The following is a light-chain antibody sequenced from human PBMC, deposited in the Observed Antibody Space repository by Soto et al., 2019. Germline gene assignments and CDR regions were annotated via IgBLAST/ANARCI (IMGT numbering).Light chain of an antibody. CDR3: TSYAGNVL. J-gene: IGLJ3*02. Sequence: QSALTQPRSVSGSPRQSVTISCTGTSSDVGTYNSVSWYQQYPGKGPKLVLYDVTKRPSGVPDRFSGSKSGNTASLTVSGLQADDEADYYCTSYAGNVLFGGGTKLTVL. CDR1: SSDVGTYNS. CDR2: DVT. V-gene: IGLV2-11*01.